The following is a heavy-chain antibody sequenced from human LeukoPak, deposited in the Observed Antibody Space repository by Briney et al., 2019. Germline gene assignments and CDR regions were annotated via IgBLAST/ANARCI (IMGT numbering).Heavy chain of an antibody. V-gene: IGHV4-38-2*02. CDR3: ARASGSYGGYYFDY. J-gene: IGHJ4*02. D-gene: IGHD1-26*01. Sequence: PSETLSLTCTVSGYSISSGYYWGWIRQPPGKGLEWIGNIYHSGSTYHNPSLKSRVTISVDTSKNQFSLKLSSVTAADTAVYYCARASGSYGGYYFDYWGQGTLVTVSS. CDR2: IYHSGST. CDR1: GYSISSGYY.